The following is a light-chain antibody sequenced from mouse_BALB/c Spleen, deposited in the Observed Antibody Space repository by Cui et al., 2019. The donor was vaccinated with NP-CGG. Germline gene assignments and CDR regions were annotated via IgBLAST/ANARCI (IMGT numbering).Light chain of an antibody. J-gene: IGLJ1*01. CDR1: TGAVTTSNY. CDR2: GTN. Sequence: LLTQESLLTTSPGETVTLTCRSSTGAVTTSNYANWVQEKPDHLFTGLIGGTNNRAPGVPARFSGSLIGDKAALTITGAQTEDEAIYFCALWYSNHWVFGGGTKLTVL. CDR3: ALWYSNHWV. V-gene: IGLV1*01.